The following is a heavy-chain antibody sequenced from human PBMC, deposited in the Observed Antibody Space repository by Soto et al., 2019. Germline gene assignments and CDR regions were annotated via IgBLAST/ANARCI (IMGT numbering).Heavy chain of an antibody. CDR3: ARRYGPGFDY. D-gene: IGHD4-17*01. CDR2: IYDSGST. V-gene: IGHV4-39*01. CDR1: GGSISSSSYY. J-gene: IGHJ4*02. Sequence: SETLSLTCTVSGGSISSSSYYWGWIRQPPGKGLEWIGSIYDSGSTYYNPSLKSRVTISVDTSKNQFSLKLSSVTAADTAVYYCARRYGPGFDYWGQGTLVTVSS.